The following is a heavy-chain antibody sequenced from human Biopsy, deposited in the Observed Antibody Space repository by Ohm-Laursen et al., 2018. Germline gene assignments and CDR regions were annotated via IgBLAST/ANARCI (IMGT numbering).Heavy chain of an antibody. D-gene: IGHD6-19*01. V-gene: IGHV2-5*02. Sequence: TQTLTLTRTFSGFSLSTSGVAVGWIRQPPGKALEWLGLIYWDDDKAYSPSLKSRLTITKDPSKNEVLLTMTDMDPDDTATYYCAHRGPVAGTGALGYWGQGILVTVSS. J-gene: IGHJ4*02. CDR2: IYWDDDK. CDR3: AHRGPVAGTGALGY. CDR1: GFSLSTSGVA.